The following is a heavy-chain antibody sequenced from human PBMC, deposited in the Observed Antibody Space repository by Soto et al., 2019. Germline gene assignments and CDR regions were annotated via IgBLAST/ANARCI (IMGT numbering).Heavy chain of an antibody. D-gene: IGHD6-19*01. V-gene: IGHV1-8*01. Sequence: AASVKVSCKASGYTFTSYDINWVRQATGQGLEWMGWMNPNSGNTGYAQKFQGRVTMTRNTSMSTAYMELSSLRSEDTAVYYCAMAGSEQWLVPDYYFDYWGQGTLVTVSS. CDR1: GYTFTSYD. J-gene: IGHJ4*02. CDR3: AMAGSEQWLVPDYYFDY. CDR2: MNPNSGNT.